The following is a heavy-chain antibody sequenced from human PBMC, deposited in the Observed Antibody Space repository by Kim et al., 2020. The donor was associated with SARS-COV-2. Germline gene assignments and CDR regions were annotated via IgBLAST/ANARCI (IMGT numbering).Heavy chain of an antibody. J-gene: IGHJ4*02. CDR2: ISGSGSTI. V-gene: IGHV3-23*01. CDR3: AKAVADTTYFDY. D-gene: IGHD1-1*01. CDR1: GFTFRNYA. Sequence: GGSLRLSCAASGFTFRNYAMSWVRQTPGKGLEWVSAISGSGSTIYYADSVKGRFTISRDNSKNTLYLQMNSLRVEDTAVYYCAKAVADTTYFDYWGQGTLVTVSS.